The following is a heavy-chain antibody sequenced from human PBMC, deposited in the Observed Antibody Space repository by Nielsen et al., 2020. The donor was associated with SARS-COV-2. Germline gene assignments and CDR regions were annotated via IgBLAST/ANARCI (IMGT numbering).Heavy chain of an antibody. CDR1: GYTFTSYG. Sequence: ASVKVSCKASGYTFTSYGISWVRQAPGQGLEWMGWISAYNGNTNYAQKLQGRVTMTTDTSTSTAYMELRSLRSDDTAVYYCARLPPMVTSYYYYGMDVWGQGTTVTVSS. J-gene: IGHJ6*02. D-gene: IGHD5-18*01. CDR2: ISAYNGNT. V-gene: IGHV1-18*01. CDR3: ARLPPMVTSYYYYGMDV.